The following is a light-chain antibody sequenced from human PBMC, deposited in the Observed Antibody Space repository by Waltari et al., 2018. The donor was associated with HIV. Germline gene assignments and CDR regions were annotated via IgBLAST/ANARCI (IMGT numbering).Light chain of an antibody. CDR3: STWDDSLNGLV. J-gene: IGLJ3*02. V-gene: IGLV1-44*01. CDR2: SNV. Sequence: QSVLTQPPSASGTPGQRVTISCSGSNSNLRSNTLNWYQQLPGTTPKLLIYSNVHRPSGVPDRFSGSKSGTSASLAISGLQSEDEADYYCSTWDDSLNGLVFGGGTKVTVL. CDR1: NSNLRSNT.